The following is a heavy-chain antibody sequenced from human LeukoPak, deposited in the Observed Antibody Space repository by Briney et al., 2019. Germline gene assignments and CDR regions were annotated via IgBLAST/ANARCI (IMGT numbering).Heavy chain of an antibody. J-gene: IGHJ4*02. CDR2: INPSDSYT. V-gene: IGHV5-51*01. CDR1: GYNFTSFW. Sequence: GESLKISCKGSGYNFTSFWIGWVRQMSGKGPEWMGIINPSDSYTKYSPSFQGQVTISVDRSISTAFLQWNSLKASDTAMYFCARLVSRGVEVADKLPDYWGQGTLVTVSS. CDR3: ARLVSRGVEVADKLPDY. D-gene: IGHD6-19*01.